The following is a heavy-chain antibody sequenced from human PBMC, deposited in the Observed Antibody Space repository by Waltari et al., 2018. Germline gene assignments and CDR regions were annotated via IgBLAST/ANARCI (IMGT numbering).Heavy chain of an antibody. CDR1: GGSVSSPAYY. CDR3: ASHLWYRDLSRVAFDF. CDR2: IYYSEST. V-gene: IGHV4-39*07. J-gene: IGHJ4*02. D-gene: IGHD3-10*01. Sequence: QLQLQESGPALVRPSETLSLSCTVSGGSVSSPAYYWSWVRQSPGRGLEWIETIYYSESTSYNPSHKSRVTISIDTSKNQLSLELTSVTAADTAIYYCASHLWYRDLSRVAFDFWGQGTLVAVSS.